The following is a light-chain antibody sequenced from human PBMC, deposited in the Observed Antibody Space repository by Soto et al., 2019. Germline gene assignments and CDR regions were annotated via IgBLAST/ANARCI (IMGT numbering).Light chain of an antibody. Sequence: EIVLTQSPATLSLSPVERATLSCRASQSVSSYLAWYQQKPGQAPRLLIYGASSRATGIPDRFSGSGSGTDFTLTISRLEPEDFAVYYCQQYGSSPGTFGQGIKVDIK. J-gene: IGKJ1*01. CDR2: GAS. CDR1: QSVSSY. CDR3: QQYGSSPGT. V-gene: IGKV3-20*01.